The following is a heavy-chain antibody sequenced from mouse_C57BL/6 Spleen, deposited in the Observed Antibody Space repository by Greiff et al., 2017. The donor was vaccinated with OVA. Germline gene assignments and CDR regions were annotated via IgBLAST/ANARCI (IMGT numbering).Heavy chain of an antibody. Sequence: QVQLQQSGPGLVQPSQSLSITCTVSGFSLTSYGVHWVRQSPGKGLEWLGVIWSGGSTDYNAAFISRLSISKDNSKSQVFFKMNSLQEDDTAIYYCARRGTTVVAPFAYWGQGTLVTVSA. CDR2: IWSGGST. CDR1: GFSLTSYG. CDR3: ARRGTTVVAPFAY. J-gene: IGHJ3*01. D-gene: IGHD1-1*01. V-gene: IGHV2-2*01.